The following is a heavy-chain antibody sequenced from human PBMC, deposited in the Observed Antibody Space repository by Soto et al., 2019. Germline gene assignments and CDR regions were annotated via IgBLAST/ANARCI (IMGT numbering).Heavy chain of an antibody. Sequence: QVQLVESGGGVAPSGRSLRLSCAASGFTFSDHDIHWVRQAPGKGLEWLAVISYDGGVKYYADSVKGRFTLSRDNIKNTLYLQMNSLRPEDTAIYYCARDSSRGTTTWGYFYYRGMEVWGQGTAVTVSS. J-gene: IGHJ6*02. D-gene: IGHD1-1*01. CDR2: ISYDGGVK. CDR1: GFTFSDHD. V-gene: IGHV3-30*03. CDR3: ARDSSRGTTTWGYFYYRGMEV.